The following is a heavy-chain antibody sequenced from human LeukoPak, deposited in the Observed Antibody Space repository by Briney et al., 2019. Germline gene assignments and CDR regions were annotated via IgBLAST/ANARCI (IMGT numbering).Heavy chain of an antibody. CDR3: AKRGVVIRVILVGFHKEAYYFDS. J-gene: IGHJ4*02. D-gene: IGHD3-22*01. Sequence: GGSLRLSCAVSGITLRNYGMSWVRQAPGKGLEWVAGISNSGGRTKYADSVKGRFTVSRDNPKNTLYLQMNSLRAEDTAVYFCAKRGVVIRVILVGFHKEAYYFDSWGQGALVTVSS. V-gene: IGHV3-23*01. CDR1: GITLRNYG. CDR2: ISNSGGRT.